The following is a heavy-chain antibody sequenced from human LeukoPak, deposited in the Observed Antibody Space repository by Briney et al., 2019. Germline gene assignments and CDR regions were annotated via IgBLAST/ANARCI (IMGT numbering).Heavy chain of an antibody. Sequence: PGESLRLXCAASGFTFSSYSMNWVRQAPGKGLEWVSSISSSSSYIYYADSVKGRFTISRDNAKNSLYLQMNSLRAEDTAVYYCARTVTTGEDYFDYWGQGTLVTVSS. CDR3: ARTVTTGEDYFDY. D-gene: IGHD4-17*01. CDR1: GFTFSSYS. J-gene: IGHJ4*02. CDR2: ISSSSSYI. V-gene: IGHV3-21*01.